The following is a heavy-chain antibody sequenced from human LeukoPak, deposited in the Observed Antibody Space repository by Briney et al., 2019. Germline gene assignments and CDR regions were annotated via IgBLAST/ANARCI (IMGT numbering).Heavy chain of an antibody. CDR1: RYTLTSHG. V-gene: IGHV1-18*01. D-gene: IGHD3-22*01. CDR2: ISAYNGNT. J-gene: IGHJ4*02. CDR3: ARVHFDSSGYYPSVVDY. Sequence: GSVKDSRKASRYTLTSHGISWVRQAPGQGGEWMGRISAYNGNTNYAQKLQGRGTMTTDTSTSTAYMELRSLRSDDTAVYYCARVHFDSSGYYPSVVDYWGQGTLVTVSS.